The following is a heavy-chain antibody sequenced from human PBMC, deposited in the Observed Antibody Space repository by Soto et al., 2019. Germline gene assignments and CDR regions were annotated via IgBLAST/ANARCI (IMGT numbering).Heavy chain of an antibody. V-gene: IGHV3-21*01. Sequence: EVQLVESGGGLVKPGGSLRLSCAASGFTFSSYDMNWVRQAPGKGLEYVSSITTSGSYIYYGDSVRGRFTISRDNAKNSLFLQMDSLRAEDTAVYSCVRSGTAPTLRHHWFDPWGQGTLVTVSS. CDR3: VRSGTAPTLRHHWFDP. J-gene: IGHJ5*02. CDR1: GFTFSSYD. CDR2: ITTSGSYI. D-gene: IGHD1-1*01.